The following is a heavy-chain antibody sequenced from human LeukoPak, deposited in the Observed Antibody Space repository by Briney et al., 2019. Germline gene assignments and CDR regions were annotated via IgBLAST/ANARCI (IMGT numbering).Heavy chain of an antibody. J-gene: IGHJ5*02. CDR3: ARASSGYYYAQMYNWFDP. CDR2: TIPIFGTA. CDR1: GGTFSSYA. V-gene: IGHV1-69*13. Sequence: VASVKVSCKASGGTFSSYAISWVRQAPGQGLEWMGGTIPIFGTANYAQKFQGRVTITADESTSTAYMELSSLRSEDTAVYYCARASSGYYYAQMYNWFDPWGQGTLVTVSS. D-gene: IGHD3-22*01.